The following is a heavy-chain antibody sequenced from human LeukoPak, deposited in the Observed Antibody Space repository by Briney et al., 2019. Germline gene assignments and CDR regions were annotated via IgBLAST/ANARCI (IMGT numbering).Heavy chain of an antibody. V-gene: IGHV3-7*01. D-gene: IGHD3-22*01. CDR1: GFTFSSYW. CDR3: AREQGSGYYGGHGDY. Sequence: GGSLRLSCAASGFTFSSYWMSWVRQAPGKGLEWVANIKQDGSEKYYVDSVKGRFTISRDNAKNSLYLQMNSLGAEDTAVYYCAREQGSGYYGGHGDYWGQGTLVTVSS. J-gene: IGHJ4*02. CDR2: IKQDGSEK.